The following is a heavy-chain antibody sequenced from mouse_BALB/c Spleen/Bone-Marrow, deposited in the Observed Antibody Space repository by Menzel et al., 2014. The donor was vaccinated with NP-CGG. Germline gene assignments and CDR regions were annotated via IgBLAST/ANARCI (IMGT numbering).Heavy chain of an antibody. CDR3: ASYYYGSSRFAY. V-gene: IGHV14-3*02. CDR1: GFNIKDTY. D-gene: IGHD1-1*01. J-gene: IGHJ3*01. CDR2: IDPANGNT. Sequence: EVQLQESGAELVKPGASVKLSCTASGFNIKDTYIHWGKQRPEQGLEGIGRIDPANGNTKYDPKFQGKATITADTSSNTAYLQLSSLTSEDTAVYYCASYYYGSSRFAYWGQGTLVTVSA.